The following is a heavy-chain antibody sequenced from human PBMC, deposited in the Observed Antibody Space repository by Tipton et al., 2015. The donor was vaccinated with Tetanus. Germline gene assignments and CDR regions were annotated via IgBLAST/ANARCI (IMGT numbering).Heavy chain of an antibody. V-gene: IGHV4-34*01. CDR3: ARGRGFGIVYYYYYGMDV. CDR1: GGSFSGYY. Sequence: TLSLTCAVYGGSFSGYYWSWIRQPPGKGLEWIGEINHSGSTNYNPSLKSRVTISVDTSKNQFSLKLSSVTAADTAVHYCARGRGFGIVYYYYYGMDVWGQGTTVTVSS. CDR2: INHSGST. J-gene: IGHJ6*02. D-gene: IGHD3-10*01.